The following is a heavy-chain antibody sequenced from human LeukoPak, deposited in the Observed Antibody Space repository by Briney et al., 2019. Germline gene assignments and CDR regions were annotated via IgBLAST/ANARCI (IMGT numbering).Heavy chain of an antibody. D-gene: IGHD6-19*01. CDR2: ISSRSSSI. V-gene: IGHV3-21*04. CDR3: ASQRGYSSGWADTNYYYYYGMDV. CDR1: GFTFSNYD. J-gene: IGHJ6*02. Sequence: GGSLRLSCAASGFTFSNYDMNWVRQAPGKGLECVSSISSRSSSIYYADSVKGRFTISRDNSKNTLYLQMNSLRAEDTAVYYCASQRGYSSGWADTNYYYYYGMDVWGQGTTVTVSS.